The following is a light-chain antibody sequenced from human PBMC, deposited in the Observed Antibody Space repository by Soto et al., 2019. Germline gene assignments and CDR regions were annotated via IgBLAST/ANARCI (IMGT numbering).Light chain of an antibody. V-gene: IGKV1-12*01. CDR1: RDINRW. J-gene: IGKJ2*01. CDR2: TAS. CDR3: QQATSFPYT. Sequence: DIQMTQSPSSVSASVGDRVTITCRASRDINRWLAWYQQKPGKAPKLLIYTASSLQSGVPSRFSGSGSGTDFTLTITSLQTEDFATYYCQQATSFPYTLGQGTKLEIK.